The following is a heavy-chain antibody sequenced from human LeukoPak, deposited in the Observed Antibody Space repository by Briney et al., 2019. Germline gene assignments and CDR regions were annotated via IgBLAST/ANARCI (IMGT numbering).Heavy chain of an antibody. V-gene: IGHV3-53*01. J-gene: IGHJ4*02. CDR1: GLTDSSNY. Sequence: GGSLRLSCAASGLTDSSNYMSWVRQTPGKGLEWVSIIYGGGSTYYADSVKGRFTVSRDNSKNTLYLQMNSLRGEDTAVYYCARDHNDDYVDYWGQGTLVTVSS. CDR2: IYGGGST. CDR3: ARDHNDDYVDY. D-gene: IGHD1-1*01.